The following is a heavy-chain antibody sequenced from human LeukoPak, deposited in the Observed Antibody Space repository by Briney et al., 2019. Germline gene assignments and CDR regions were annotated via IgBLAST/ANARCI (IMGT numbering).Heavy chain of an antibody. CDR1: GFTFSSYA. D-gene: IGHD2-8*01. CDR2: ISGSGGST. Sequence: GGSLRLSCAASGFTFSSYAMSWVRQAPGKGLEWVSAISGSGGSTYYADSVKGRFTISRDNSKNTLYLQMNSLRAEDTAVYYCAKDTEGVRGNFLFEYWGQGTLVTVSS. J-gene: IGHJ4*02. V-gene: IGHV3-23*01. CDR3: AKDTEGVRGNFLFEY.